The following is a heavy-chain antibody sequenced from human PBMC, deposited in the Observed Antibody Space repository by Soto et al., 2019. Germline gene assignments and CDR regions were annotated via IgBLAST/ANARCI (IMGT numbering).Heavy chain of an antibody. CDR2: IKQDGSEK. CDR1: GFTFSSYW. V-gene: IGHV3-7*01. D-gene: IGHD3-9*01. J-gene: IGHJ6*02. CDR3: ARDEDGLRYFDWLSYGMDV. Sequence: PVGSLRLSCAASGFTFSSYWMSWVRQAPGKGLEWVANIKQDGSEKYYVDSVKGRFTISRDNAKNSLYLQMNSLRAEDTAVYYCARDEDGLRYFDWLSYGMDVWGQGTTVTVSS.